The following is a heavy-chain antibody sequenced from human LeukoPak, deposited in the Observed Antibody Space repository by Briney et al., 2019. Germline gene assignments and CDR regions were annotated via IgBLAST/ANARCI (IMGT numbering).Heavy chain of an antibody. V-gene: IGHV4-30-4*01. CDR1: GGSISSGDYY. Sequence: SQTLSLTCTVSGGSISSGDYYWSWIRQPPGKGLEWIGYIYYSGSTYYNPSLKSRVTISVDTSKDQFSLKLSSVTAADTAVYYCATNQGHSGYGSYWYFDLWGRGTLVTVSS. J-gene: IGHJ2*01. CDR2: IYYSGST. D-gene: IGHD5-12*01. CDR3: ATNQGHSGYGSYWYFDL.